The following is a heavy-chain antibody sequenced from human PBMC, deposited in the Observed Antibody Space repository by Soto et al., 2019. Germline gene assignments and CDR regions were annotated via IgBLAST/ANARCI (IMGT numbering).Heavy chain of an antibody. J-gene: IGHJ4*02. Sequence: GGSLRLSCAASGFTFSGYWMNWVRQSPGKGLEWVANIKQDGSEKYYVDSVEGRFTISRDNAKNSLYLQMNSLRAEDTAVYYCARTHFDILTAYRPGNWGQGTLVTVSS. D-gene: IGHD3-9*01. CDR2: IKQDGSEK. V-gene: IGHV3-7*01. CDR1: GFTFSGYW. CDR3: ARTHFDILTAYRPGN.